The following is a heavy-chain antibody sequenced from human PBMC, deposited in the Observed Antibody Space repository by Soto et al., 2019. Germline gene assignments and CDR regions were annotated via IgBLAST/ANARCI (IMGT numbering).Heavy chain of an antibody. CDR2: IFFTGNP. CDR1: GGSISSLRYY. Sequence: LSLTCTVSGGSISSLRYYWGWMRQPPGKGLAWIGSIFFTGNPYYNPSLESRVAISVDTSRDHFSLTVNSVTAADTAVYYCASRHCSGGNCYNPGFNSWGQVTLVTV. J-gene: IGHJ4*02. CDR3: ASRHCSGGNCYNPGFNS. V-gene: IGHV4-39*02. D-gene: IGHD2-15*01.